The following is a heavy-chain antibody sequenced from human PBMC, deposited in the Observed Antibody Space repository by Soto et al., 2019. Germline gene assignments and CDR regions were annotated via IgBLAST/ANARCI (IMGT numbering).Heavy chain of an antibody. Sequence: QVQLQESGSGLVKPSETLSLTCTVSGGSITSFFWSWIRQPPGKGLEWIAYISSSGSTRYNPSLRSRVTISLDTSKNQFSLRSSSVTAADTAVYYCARLAPRDGDPKTVRAFDIWGQGTMVTVSS. CDR1: GGSITSFF. J-gene: IGHJ3*02. D-gene: IGHD1-1*01. CDR3: ARLAPRDGDPKTVRAFDI. V-gene: IGHV4-59*01. CDR2: ISSSGST.